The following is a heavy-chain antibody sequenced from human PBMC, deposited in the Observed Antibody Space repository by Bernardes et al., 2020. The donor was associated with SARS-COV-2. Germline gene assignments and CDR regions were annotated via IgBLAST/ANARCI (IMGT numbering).Heavy chain of an antibody. J-gene: IGHJ5*02. CDR3: ARTDWFDP. V-gene: IGHV3-53*01. CDR1: GFTFSSSW. CDR2: IYSGGST. Sequence: GGSLRLSCAASGFTFSSSWMSWVRQAPGKGLEWVSVIYSGGSTYYADSVKGRFTISRDNSKNTLYLQMNSLRAEDTAVYYCARTDWFDPWGQGTLVTVSS.